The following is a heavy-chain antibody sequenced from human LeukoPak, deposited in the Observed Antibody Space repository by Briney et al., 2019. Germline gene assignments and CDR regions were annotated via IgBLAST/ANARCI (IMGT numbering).Heavy chain of an antibody. CDR3: ATVTRRITIFGVVYFDY. J-gene: IGHJ4*02. V-gene: IGHV1-24*01. CDR2: FDPEDGET. Sequence: ASVKVSCKVSGYTLTELSMHWVRQAPGKGLEWMGGFDPEDGETIYAQKFQGRVTMTEDTSTDTAYMELSSLRSEDTAVYYCATVTRRITIFGVVYFDYWGQGTLVTVSS. CDR1: GYTLTELS. D-gene: IGHD3-3*01.